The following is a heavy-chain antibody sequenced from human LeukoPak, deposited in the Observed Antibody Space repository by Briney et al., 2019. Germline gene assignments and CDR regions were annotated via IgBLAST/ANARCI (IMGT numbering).Heavy chain of an antibody. CDR1: GFSFSRNG. V-gene: IGHV3-30*18. CDR2: ISYDGSDK. CDR3: AKSLRFNYDRYYFDY. J-gene: IGHJ4*02. Sequence: GGSLRLSCAASGFSFSRNGMHWVRQAPGKGLEWVAVISYDGSDKYHADSVKGRFTISRDNSKNTLYLQMNSLRAEDTAVYYCAKSLRFNYDRYYFDYWGQGTLVTVSS. D-gene: IGHD3-3*01.